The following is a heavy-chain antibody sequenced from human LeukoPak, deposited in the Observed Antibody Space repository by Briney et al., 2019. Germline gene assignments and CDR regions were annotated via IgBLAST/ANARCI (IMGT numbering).Heavy chain of an antibody. D-gene: IGHD4-11*01. CDR1: GYSISSGYY. CDR2: IYHSGST. Sequence: PSETLSLTCTVSGYSISSGYYWGWIRQPPGKVLEGIGSIYHSGSTYYNPSLKIRVTISVDTSKNQFSLKLSSVTAADTAVYYCAREEVTRSVDYWGQGTLVTVSS. V-gene: IGHV4-38-2*02. J-gene: IGHJ4*02. CDR3: AREEVTRSVDY.